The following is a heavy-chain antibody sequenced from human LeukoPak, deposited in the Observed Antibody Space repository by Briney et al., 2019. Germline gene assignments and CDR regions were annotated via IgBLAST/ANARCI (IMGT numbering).Heavy chain of an antibody. CDR1: GGSISSGDYY. CDR2: IYYSGST. V-gene: IGHV4-30-4*01. Sequence: PSQTLSLTCTVSGGSISSGDYYWSWIRQPPGKGLEWIGYIYYSGSTYYNPSLKSRVTISVDTSKNQFSLKLSPVTAADTAVYYCARCPAREPTLQHWGQGTLVTVSS. J-gene: IGHJ1*01. CDR3: ARCPAREPTLQH. D-gene: IGHD1-14*01.